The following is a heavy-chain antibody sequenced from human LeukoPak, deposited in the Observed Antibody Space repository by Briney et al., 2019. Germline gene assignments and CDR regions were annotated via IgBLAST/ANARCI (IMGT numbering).Heavy chain of an antibody. V-gene: IGHV3-15*01. D-gene: IGHD3-22*01. CDR1: GFTFSNAW. CDR2: IKTKTDGGTI. J-gene: IGHJ4*02. Sequence: GGSLRLSCAASGFTFSNAWMSWVRQAPGEGLEWVGRIKTKTDGGTIDYAAPVKGRFTISRDDSENTLHLQMNSLKTEDTAVYYCTTSYYDSSGYRNWGQGTLVTVSS. CDR3: TTSYYDSSGYRN.